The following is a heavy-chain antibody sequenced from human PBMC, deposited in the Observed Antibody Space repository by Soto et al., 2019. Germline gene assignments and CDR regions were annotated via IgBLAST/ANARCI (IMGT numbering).Heavy chain of an antibody. J-gene: IGHJ4*02. CDR3: ARARDSGSYYKSSDY. CDR1: GFTFSSYA. D-gene: IGHD3-10*01. CDR2: ISNDGDNK. V-gene: IGHV3-30-3*01. Sequence: QVQLVESGGGVVQPGRSLRLSCAASGFTFSSYAMYWVRQAPGKGVEWVAVISNDGDNKNCADSVKGRFTISRDNSKNTLYLQMNSLRLEDTAVYYCARARDSGSYYKSSDYWGQGTLVTVSS.